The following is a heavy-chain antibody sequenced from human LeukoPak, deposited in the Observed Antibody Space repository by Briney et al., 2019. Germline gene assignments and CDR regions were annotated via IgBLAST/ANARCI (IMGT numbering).Heavy chain of an antibody. D-gene: IGHD5-24*01. CDR2: ISAYNGNT. J-gene: IGHJ4*02. CDR3: ARSLRWLQLGIPLGY. V-gene: IGHV1-18*01. Sequence: ASVKVSCKASGYTFTSYGISWVRQAPGQGLEWMGWISAYNGNTNYAQKLQGRVTMTTDTSTSTAYMELRSLRAEDTAVYYCARSLRWLQLGIPLGYWGQGTLVTVSS. CDR1: GYTFTSYG.